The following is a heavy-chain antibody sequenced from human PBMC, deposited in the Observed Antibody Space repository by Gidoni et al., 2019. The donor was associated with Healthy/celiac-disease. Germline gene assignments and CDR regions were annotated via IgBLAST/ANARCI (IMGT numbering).Heavy chain of an antibody. J-gene: IGHJ4*02. D-gene: IGHD1-26*01. V-gene: IGHV4-34*01. CDR1: GGSFSGYY. CDR2: INHSGST. CDR3: ARGAVGATTFSFDY. Sequence: QVQLQQWGAGLLKPSETLSLTCAVYGGSFSGYYWSWIRQPPGKGLEWIGEINHSGSTNYNPSLKSRVTRAVDTSKNQFSLKLSSVTAADTAVYYCARGAVGATTFSFDYWGQGTLVTVSS.